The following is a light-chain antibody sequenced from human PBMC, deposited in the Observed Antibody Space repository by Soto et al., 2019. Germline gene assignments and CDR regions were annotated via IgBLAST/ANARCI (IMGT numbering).Light chain of an antibody. CDR3: QQSYDLPVT. CDR2: AAS. Sequence: DIQMTQSPSSLSASVGDRVSITCRASQSISTYLNWFQQKPGEAPNLLIYAASSLHSGVPSRFSSSGSGTDFILTISSLQPEDFATYYCQQSYDLPVTFGQGTRLEIK. CDR1: QSISTY. J-gene: IGKJ5*01. V-gene: IGKV1-39*01.